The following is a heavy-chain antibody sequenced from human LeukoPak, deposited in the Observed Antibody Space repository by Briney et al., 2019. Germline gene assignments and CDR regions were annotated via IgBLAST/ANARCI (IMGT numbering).Heavy chain of an antibody. CDR3: ARDRPPRYCSSTSCHRNWFDP. CDR1: GFTFSSYS. Sequence: QTGGSLRLSCAASGFTFSSYSMNWVRQAPGKGLEWVSYISSSSSTIYYADSVKGRSTISRDNAKNSLYLQMNSLRAEDTAVYYCARDRPPRYCSSTSCHRNWFDPWGQGTLVTVSS. CDR2: ISSSSSTI. V-gene: IGHV3-48*01. D-gene: IGHD2-2*01. J-gene: IGHJ5*02.